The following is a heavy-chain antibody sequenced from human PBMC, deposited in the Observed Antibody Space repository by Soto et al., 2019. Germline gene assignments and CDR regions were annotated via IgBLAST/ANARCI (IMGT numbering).Heavy chain of an antibody. D-gene: IGHD3-16*01. V-gene: IGHV3-66*01. CDR2: IYSGGST. J-gene: IGHJ4*02. CDR1: GFIDSTKY. Sequence: GGSLRLSCAASGFIDSTKYMRWVRQAPEKGLEWVSVIYSGGSTFYADSVRGRFTISRDNSKNTVNLQMNSLRAEDTAGYYCARDPWAADYWGQGTLVTVSS. CDR3: ARDPWAADY.